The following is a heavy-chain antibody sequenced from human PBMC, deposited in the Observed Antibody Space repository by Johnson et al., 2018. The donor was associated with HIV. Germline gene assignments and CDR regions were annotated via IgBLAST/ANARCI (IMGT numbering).Heavy chain of an antibody. D-gene: IGHD5-24*01. CDR1: GFTFSSYC. J-gene: IGHJ3*02. CDR2: LSYAGGNK. CDR3: AKDIGDGYDRWGGLDI. Sequence: QVQLVESGGGVVQPGRSLRLSCAASGFTFSSYCMHWVRQAPGKGLEWVAVLSYAGGNKYYADSVKGRFTISRDNSKNRLYLQVNSLRAEETAVYYCAKDIGDGYDRWGGLDIWGQGTMVTVSS. V-gene: IGHV3-30-3*01.